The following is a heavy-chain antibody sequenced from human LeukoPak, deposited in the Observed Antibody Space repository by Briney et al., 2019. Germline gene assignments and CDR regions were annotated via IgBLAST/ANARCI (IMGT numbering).Heavy chain of an antibody. J-gene: IGHJ4*02. CDR3: ARHPTMELIGAFDY. Sequence: ASVKVSCKASGYTFTSYAMHWVRQAPGQRLEWMGWINAGNGNTKYSQKFQGRVTITRDTSASTAYMELSSLRSEDTAVYYCARHPTMELIGAFDYWGQGTLVTVSS. D-gene: IGHD4/OR15-4a*01. CDR1: GYTFTSYA. CDR2: INAGNGNT. V-gene: IGHV1-3*01.